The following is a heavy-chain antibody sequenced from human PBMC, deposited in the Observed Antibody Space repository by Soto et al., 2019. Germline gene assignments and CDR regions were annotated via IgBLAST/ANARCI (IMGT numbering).Heavy chain of an antibody. V-gene: IGHV3-21*01. Sequence: GGSLRLSCAASGFTFSSYSMNWVRQAPGKGLEWVSSISSSSSYTYYADSVKGRFTISRDNAKNSLYLQMNSLRAEDTAVYYCARGIGSSGWYSDYWGQGTLVTVSS. CDR1: GFTFSSYS. D-gene: IGHD6-19*01. J-gene: IGHJ4*02. CDR3: ARGIGSSGWYSDY. CDR2: ISSSSSYT.